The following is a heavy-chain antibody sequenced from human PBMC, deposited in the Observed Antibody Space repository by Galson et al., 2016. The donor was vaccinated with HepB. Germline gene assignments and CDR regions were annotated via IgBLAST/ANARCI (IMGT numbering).Heavy chain of an antibody. CDR3: TSVKGDYDSFGSTWYYLDC. D-gene: IGHD3-22*01. J-gene: IGHJ4*02. CDR1: GGTFSSYA. Sequence: SVKVSCKASGGTFSSYAFAWVRQAPGQGLEWMGEFIPSLGTSNYAQKFQGRVTFTADESTKTSYMELSSLRSEDTAVYYCTSVKGDYDSFGSTWYYLDCWGQGTLVTVSS. CDR2: FIPSLGTS. V-gene: IGHV1-69*13.